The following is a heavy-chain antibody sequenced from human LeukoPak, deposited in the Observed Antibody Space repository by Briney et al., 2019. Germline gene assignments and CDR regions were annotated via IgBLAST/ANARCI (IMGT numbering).Heavy chain of an antibody. V-gene: IGHV1-2*06. CDR2: INPNSGGT. D-gene: IGHD5-18*01. J-gene: IGHJ4*02. CDR3: ARDGVLQGYSYGLAY. CDR1: GYTFTGYY. Sequence: GASVKVSCKASGYTFTGYYMHWVRQAPGQGLEWMGRINPNSGGTNYAQKFQGRVTMTRDTSISTAYMELSRLRSDDTAVYYCARDGVLQGYSYGLAYWGQGTLVTVSS.